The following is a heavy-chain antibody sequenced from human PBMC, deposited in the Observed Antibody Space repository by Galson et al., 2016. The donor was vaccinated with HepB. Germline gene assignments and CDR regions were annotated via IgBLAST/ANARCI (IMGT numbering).Heavy chain of an antibody. D-gene: IGHD4-23*01. V-gene: IGHV1-24*01. CDR1: GHTFIELS. Sequence: SVTVSCKVSGHTFIELSMHWVRQAPGKGLEWMGGFDPEDGETIYAQKFQGRVTTTEDTATDTAYMELSTLRSEDTAVYYCLTGDYGGNSEYDYGMDVWGQGTTVTVSS. J-gene: IGHJ6*02. CDR2: FDPEDGET. CDR3: LTGDYGGNSEYDYGMDV.